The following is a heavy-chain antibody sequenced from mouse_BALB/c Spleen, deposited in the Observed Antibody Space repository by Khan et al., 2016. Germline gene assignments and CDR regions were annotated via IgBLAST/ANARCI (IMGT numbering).Heavy chain of an antibody. CDR2: INYSGST. Sequence: EVQLQESGPSLVKPSQTLSLTCSVTGDSITRSYWNWIRKFPGNKLEYMGYINYSGSTYYNPSLKRRISITRDTSKNQYYLQLTSVTTEDTATYYCARDYYGDYEFAYWGQGTLVTVSA. CDR3: ARDYYGDYEFAY. D-gene: IGHD2-13*01. J-gene: IGHJ3*01. V-gene: IGHV3-8*02. CDR1: GDSITRSY.